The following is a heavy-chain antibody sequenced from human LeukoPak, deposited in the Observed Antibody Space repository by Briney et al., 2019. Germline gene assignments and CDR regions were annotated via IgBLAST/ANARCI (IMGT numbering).Heavy chain of an antibody. CDR3: ARLGYCSGGSCSDAFDI. V-gene: IGHV3-21*01. J-gene: IGHJ3*02. Sequence: GGSLRLSCAASGFTFSSYSMNWVRQAPGKGLEWVSSISSSSSYIYYADSVKGRFTISRDNAKNSLYLQMNSLRAEDTAVYYCARLGYCSGGSCSDAFDIWGQGTMVTVSS. CDR2: ISSSSSYI. CDR1: GFTFSSYS. D-gene: IGHD2-15*01.